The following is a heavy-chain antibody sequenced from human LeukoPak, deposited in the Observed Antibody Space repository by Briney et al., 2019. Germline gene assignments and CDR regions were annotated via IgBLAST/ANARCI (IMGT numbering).Heavy chain of an antibody. CDR1: GFTFSSHA. D-gene: IGHD6-19*01. CDR3: AKGVPGSGWYSGIDAFDM. CDR2: ISGSGGVT. V-gene: IGHV3-23*01. Sequence: GGSLRLSCAASGFTFSSHAMSWVRQAPGKGLEWVSGISGSGGVTYYADSVKGRFSISRDNSKNTVFLQMNSLRVEDTAVYYCAKGVPGSGWYSGIDAFDMWGQGTMVTVSS. J-gene: IGHJ3*02.